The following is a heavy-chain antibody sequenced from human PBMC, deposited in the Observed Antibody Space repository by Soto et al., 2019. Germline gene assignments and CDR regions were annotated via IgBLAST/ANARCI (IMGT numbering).Heavy chain of an antibody. CDR1: GGSISSYY. D-gene: IGHD3-22*01. CDR2: VYYTGST. CDR3: ARGRTVRNYADDSSDYFYFFDY. J-gene: IGHJ4*02. V-gene: IGHV4-59*01. Sequence: SETLSLTCTVSGGSISSYYWSWIRQPAGKGLEWIGYVYYTGSTNYNPSLKSRVTISVDRSKNQFSLKLTSANAADTAVYYCARGRTVRNYADDSSDYFYFFDYWGQGTQVTVSS.